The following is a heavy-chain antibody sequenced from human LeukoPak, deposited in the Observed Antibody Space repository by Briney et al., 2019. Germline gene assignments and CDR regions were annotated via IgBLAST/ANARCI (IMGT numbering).Heavy chain of an antibody. J-gene: IGHJ4*02. D-gene: IGHD5-24*01. CDR2: IYYSGST. Sequence: PSETLSLTCTVSGGSISSYYWSWIRQPPGKGLEWIGYIYYSGSTTYNPSLKSRVSISVDTSKNQFSLRLSSVPAADTAVYYCARDKAGYNDYWGQGTLVTVSS. CDR1: GGSISSYY. V-gene: IGHV4-59*01. CDR3: ARDKAGYNDY.